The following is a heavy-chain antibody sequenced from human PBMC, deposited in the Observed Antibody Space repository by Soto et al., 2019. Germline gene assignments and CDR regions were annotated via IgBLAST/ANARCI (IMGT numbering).Heavy chain of an antibody. V-gene: IGHV4-39*01. CDR3: ARDYFDSSDYTTNWFDP. CDR1: GGSISRSDYY. D-gene: IGHD3-22*01. CDR2: FRPAGNT. J-gene: IGHJ5*02. Sequence: SETLSLTCTVSGGSISRSDYYWGWIRQPPEKGLEWIGSFRPAGNTFYNPSLKSRVTIFVDTSKNQFSLKLTSVTAADTALYYCARDYFDSSDYTTNWFDPWGQGALVTVSS.